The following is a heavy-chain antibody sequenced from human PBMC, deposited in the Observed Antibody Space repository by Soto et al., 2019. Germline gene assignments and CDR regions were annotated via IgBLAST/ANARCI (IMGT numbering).Heavy chain of an antibody. CDR2: ISSSGSTI. Sequence: GGSLRLSCAASGFTFSDYYMSWLLPAPGKGLEWVSYISSSGSTIYYADSVKGRFTISRDNAKNSLYPQMNSLRAEDTAVYYCARNRNYDSSGFYAFDIWGQGTMVTVSS. D-gene: IGHD3-22*01. CDR1: GFTFSDYY. V-gene: IGHV3-11*01. CDR3: ARNRNYDSSGFYAFDI. J-gene: IGHJ3*02.